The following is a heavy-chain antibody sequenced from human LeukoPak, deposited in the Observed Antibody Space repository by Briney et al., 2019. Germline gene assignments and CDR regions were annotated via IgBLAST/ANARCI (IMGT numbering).Heavy chain of an antibody. CDR1: GYRFVNYW. D-gene: IGHD1-26*01. CDR3: ARQDGTFDY. Sequence: GESLKISGQGSGYRFVNYWIGWVRQMPGKGLEWMGIIYPRDSDTRYSPSFQGQVTISVDKSIRTAYLHWSSLKSSDTATYFCARQDGTFDYWAREPGSPS. J-gene: IGHJ4*02. V-gene: IGHV5-51*01. CDR2: IYPRDSDT.